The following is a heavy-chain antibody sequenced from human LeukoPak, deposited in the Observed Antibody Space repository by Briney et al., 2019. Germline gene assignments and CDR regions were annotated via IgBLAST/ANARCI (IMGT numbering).Heavy chain of an antibody. D-gene: IGHD4-17*01. J-gene: IGHJ4*02. V-gene: IGHV3-9*01. CDR3: AKDAVTVTT. CDR1: GFTFDDYA. Sequence: GGDLRLSCAASGFTFDDYAMHWVRQAPGKGLEGVSGISWNSGSIGYADSVKGRFTISRDNAKNSLYLQMNSLRAEDTALYYCAKDAVTVTTWGQGTLVTVSS. CDR2: ISWNSGSI.